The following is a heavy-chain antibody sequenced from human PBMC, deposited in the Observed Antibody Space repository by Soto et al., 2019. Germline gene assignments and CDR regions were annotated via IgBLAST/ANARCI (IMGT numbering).Heavy chain of an antibody. CDR2: IYWDDSK. CDR1: GFSLSTSGVG. D-gene: IGHD3-9*01. CDR3: AHKGPEDWPLDY. Sequence: QITLKESGPTLVRPTQTLTLTCAFSGFSLSTSGVGVGWIRQPPGQALEWLAVIYWDDSKHYSPSLRSRLTITKDTSKNQVVLTITNMDPMDTGTYYCAHKGPEDWPLDYWGQGTLVTVSS. V-gene: IGHV2-5*02. J-gene: IGHJ4*02.